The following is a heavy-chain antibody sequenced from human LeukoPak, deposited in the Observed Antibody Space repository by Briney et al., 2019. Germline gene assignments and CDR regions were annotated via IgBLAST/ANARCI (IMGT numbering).Heavy chain of an antibody. V-gene: IGHV3-23*01. CDR1: GFTFRNFA. CDR2: ISGSGDNT. CDR3: GEGH. Sequence: GGSLRLSCAASGFTFRNFAMIWVRQAPGKGLEWVSAISGSGDNTHCADSVKGRFTISRDNSKSVLYMQLNNLRLEDTAVYYCGEGHWGRGTLVTVSS. J-gene: IGHJ4*02.